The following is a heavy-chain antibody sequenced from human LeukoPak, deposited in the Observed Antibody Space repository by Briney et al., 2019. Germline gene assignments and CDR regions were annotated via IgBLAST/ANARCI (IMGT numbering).Heavy chain of an antibody. CDR2: IWYDGSDK. CDR1: GFTFSSYG. CDR3: ARDRYTSSWRTMDY. V-gene: IGHV3-33*01. Sequence: GGSLRLPCAASGFTFSSYGMHWVRQAPGKGLEWVAVIWYDGSDKYYAESVKGRFTISRDNSKNTLYLQMNSLRAEDTAVYYCARDRYTSSWRTMDYWGQGTLVTVSS. D-gene: IGHD6-13*01. J-gene: IGHJ4*02.